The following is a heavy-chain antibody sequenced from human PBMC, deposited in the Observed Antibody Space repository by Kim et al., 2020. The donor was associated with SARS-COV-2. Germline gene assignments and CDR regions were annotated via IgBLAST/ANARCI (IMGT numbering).Heavy chain of an antibody. D-gene: IGHD5-18*01. CDR1: GFTFSTDW. Sequence: GGSLRLSCAASGFTFSTDWMHWVRQAPGKGLVWVSLIKRDGSATYYADSVKGRFTMSRDNAKNTLYLQMNSLRAEDTAVYYCRYTTMARGIDYWGQGTLV. CDR3: RYTTMARGIDY. CDR2: IKRDGSAT. V-gene: IGHV3-74*01. J-gene: IGHJ4*02.